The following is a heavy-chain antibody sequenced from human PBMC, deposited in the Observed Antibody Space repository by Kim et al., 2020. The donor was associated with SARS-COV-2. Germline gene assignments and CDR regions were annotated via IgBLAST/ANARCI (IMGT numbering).Heavy chain of an antibody. CDR2: GST. D-gene: IGHD6-19*01. J-gene: IGHJ4*02. CDR3: ARFDSSGYK. Sequence: GSTYSNPSLKSRVTMSGDTSKNQFSLKLSSVTAADTAVYYRARFDSSGYKGGQGTLVTVSS. V-gene: IGHV4-39*01.